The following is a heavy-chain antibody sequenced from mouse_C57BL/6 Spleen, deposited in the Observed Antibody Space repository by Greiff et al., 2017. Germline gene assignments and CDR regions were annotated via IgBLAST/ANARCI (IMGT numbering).Heavy chain of an antibody. CDR1: GYTFTSYW. D-gene: IGHD1-1*01. J-gene: IGHJ2*01. CDR2: IDPSDSET. CDR3: ARDYYYGSSYYFDD. V-gene: IGHV1-52*01. Sequence: QVQLQQPGAELVRPGSSVKLSCKASGYTFTSYWMHWVKQRTIQGLEWIGNIDPSDSETHYNQLFKDKATLTVDKSSSTSYMQLSSLTSEDSAVYYCARDYYYGSSYYFDDWDQGTTRTVSS.